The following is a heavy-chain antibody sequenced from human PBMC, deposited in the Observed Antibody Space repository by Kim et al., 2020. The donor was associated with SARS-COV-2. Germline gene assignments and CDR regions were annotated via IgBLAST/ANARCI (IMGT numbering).Heavy chain of an antibody. CDR2: ISYDGSNK. CDR3: AKANWNWDAPFDY. CDR1: GFTFSSYG. J-gene: IGHJ4*02. Sequence: GGSLRLSCAASGFTFSSYGMHWVRQAPGKGLEWVAVISYDGSNKYYADSVKGRFTISRDNSKNTLYLQMNSLSAEDTAVYYCAKANWNWDAPFDYWGQGTLVTVSS. V-gene: IGHV3-30*18. D-gene: IGHD1-7*01.